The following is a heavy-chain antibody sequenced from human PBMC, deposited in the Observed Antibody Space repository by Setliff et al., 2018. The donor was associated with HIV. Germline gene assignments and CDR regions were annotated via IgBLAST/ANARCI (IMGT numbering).Heavy chain of an antibody. CDR3: ILLGMHGALNI. J-gene: IGHJ3*02. CDR1: GFNFKNAW. D-gene: IGHD7-27*01. Sequence: GGSLRLSCAGSGFNFKNAWMSWVRQAPGKGLEWVGRIKSRVDGETTAYAAPLKGRFTISRDDSKNTLYLQMDSLSTEDTAVYYCILLGMHGALNIRGQGTMVTVSS. V-gene: IGHV3-15*01. CDR2: IKSRVDGETT.